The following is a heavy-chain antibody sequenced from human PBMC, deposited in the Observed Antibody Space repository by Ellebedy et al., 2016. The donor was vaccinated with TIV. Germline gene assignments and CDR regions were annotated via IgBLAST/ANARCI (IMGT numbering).Heavy chain of an antibody. Sequence: SETLSLXXAVYGGSFSGYYWSWIRQPPGKGLEWIGEINHSGSTNYNPSLKSRVTISVDTSKNQFSLKLSSVTAADTAVYYCARGQKSTITMIVVVTSGTYYFDYWGQGTLVTVSS. CDR3: ARGQKSTITMIVVVTSGTYYFDY. CDR2: INHSGST. CDR1: GGSFSGYY. D-gene: IGHD3-22*01. J-gene: IGHJ4*02. V-gene: IGHV4-34*01.